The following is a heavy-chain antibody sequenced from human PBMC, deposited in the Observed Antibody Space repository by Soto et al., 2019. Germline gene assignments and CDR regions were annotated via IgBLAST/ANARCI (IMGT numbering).Heavy chain of an antibody. J-gene: IGHJ6*02. V-gene: IGHV3-23*01. CDR2: ITGSAGST. Sequence: PGGSLRLSCVGSGFTFDSHAMNWVRQAPGTGLECVAGITGSAGSTYYSDSLKGRCTISRENSTNTLYLQMNSLRAEDTAVYYCARENDGTTAAFYYDYGMGVCGQGPTVTVYS. D-gene: IGHD1-1*01. CDR3: ARENDGTTAAFYYDYGMGV. CDR1: GFTFDSHA.